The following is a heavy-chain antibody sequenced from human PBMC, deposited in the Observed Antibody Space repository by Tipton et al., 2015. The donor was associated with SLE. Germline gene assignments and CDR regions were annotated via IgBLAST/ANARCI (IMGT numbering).Heavy chain of an antibody. J-gene: IGHJ4*02. Sequence: QLVQSGAEVKKPGASVKVSCKASGYRFRNFGITWVRQAPGQGLEWMGRIIPVLDITNYAQKFQGRVTITADKSTSTAYMELSSLRDEDTAVYYCAKDGASGAAMVPFDDWGQGTLVTVSS. CDR1: GYRFRNFG. CDR3: AKDGASGAAMVPFDD. V-gene: IGHV1-69*09. CDR2: IIPVLDIT. D-gene: IGHD5-18*01.